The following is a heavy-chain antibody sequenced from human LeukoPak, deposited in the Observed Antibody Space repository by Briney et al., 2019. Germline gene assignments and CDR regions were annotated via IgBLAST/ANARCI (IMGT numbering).Heavy chain of an antibody. Sequence: SETLSLTCSVSGGSVNIGTYFGRWIRQPPGKGLEWIGYISYNGSTNYNASLRSRVTISVDTSKNQFSLKLSSVTAADTAVYYCAREYGSGTYYIDYWGQGTLVTVSS. V-gene: IGHV4-61*01. CDR1: GGSVNIGTYF. D-gene: IGHD3-10*01. CDR3: AREYGSGTYYIDY. J-gene: IGHJ4*02. CDR2: ISYNGST.